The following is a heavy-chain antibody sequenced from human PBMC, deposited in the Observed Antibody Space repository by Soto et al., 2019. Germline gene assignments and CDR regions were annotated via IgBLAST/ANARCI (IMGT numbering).Heavy chain of an antibody. J-gene: IGHJ4*02. D-gene: IGHD2-15*01. CDR2: IYYSGST. CDR1: GGSISSYY. Sequence: PSETLSLTCTVSGGSISSYYWSWIRQPPGKGLEWIGYIYYSGSTNYNPSLKSRVTISVDTSKNQFSLKLSSVTAADTAVYYCARGGYCSGGSCYSATYYFDYWGQGTLVTVSS. V-gene: IGHV4-59*01. CDR3: ARGGYCSGGSCYSATYYFDY.